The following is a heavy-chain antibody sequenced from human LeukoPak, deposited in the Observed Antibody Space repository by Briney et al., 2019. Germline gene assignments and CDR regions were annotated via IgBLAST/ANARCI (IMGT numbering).Heavy chain of an antibody. CDR3: ASTYHFYCGGDCYPDY. V-gene: IGHV3-23*01. CDR1: GFTFSSHG. Sequence: GGSLRLSCAASGFTFSSHGMNWVRQAPGKGLEWVSGISPNGVITYYADSVKGRFTISRDNSKDTLYLQMNSLRAEDTAVYYCASTYHFYCGGDCYPDYWGQGTLVTVSS. J-gene: IGHJ4*02. D-gene: IGHD2-21*02. CDR2: ISPNGVIT.